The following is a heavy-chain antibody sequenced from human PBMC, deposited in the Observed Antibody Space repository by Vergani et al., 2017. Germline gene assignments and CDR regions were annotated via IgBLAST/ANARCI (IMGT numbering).Heavy chain of an antibody. V-gene: IGHV3-30*01. J-gene: IGHJ1*01. D-gene: IGHD5-24*01. CDR2: ISYDGSNK. CDR3: ARDEGVEMATITGYFQH. Sequence: VQLVESGGGLVQPGGSLRLSCAASGFTFSSYWMSWVRQAPGKGLEWVAVISYDGSNKYYADSVKGRFTISRDNSKNTLYLQMNSLRAEDTAVYYCARDEGVEMATITGYFQHWGQGTLVTVSS. CDR1: GFTFSSYW.